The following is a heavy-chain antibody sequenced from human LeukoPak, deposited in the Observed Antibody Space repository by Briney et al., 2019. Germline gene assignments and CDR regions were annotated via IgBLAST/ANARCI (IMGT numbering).Heavy chain of an antibody. J-gene: IGHJ4*02. CDR2: ISTDRRDK. V-gene: IGHV3-30*04. D-gene: IGHD3-22*01. CDR3: AKDTRYYDSSGYYRLDY. Sequence: GGSLRLSCAASGFSFSNYAMHWVRQTPGEGLVWVAVISTDRRDKHYADSVKGRFTISRDSSKNTLYLQMNSLRAEDTAVYYCAKDTRYYDSSGYYRLDYWGQGTLVTVSS. CDR1: GFSFSNYA.